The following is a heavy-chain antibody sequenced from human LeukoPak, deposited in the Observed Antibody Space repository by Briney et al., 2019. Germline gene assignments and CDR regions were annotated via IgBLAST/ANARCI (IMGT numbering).Heavy chain of an antibody. V-gene: IGHV3-23*01. CDR2: ISASGGST. D-gene: IGHD2-15*01. CDR3: AKTKLGYCSGGSCYSRHYRLDY. J-gene: IGHJ4*02. Sequence: GGSLRLSCATSGFTFSSYVISWVRQAPGKGLEWVSAISASGGSTYYADSVKGRFTISRDNSKNTLYLQMDSLRAEDTAVYYCAKTKLGYCSGGSCYSRHYRLDYWGQGTLVTVSS. CDR1: GFTFSSYV.